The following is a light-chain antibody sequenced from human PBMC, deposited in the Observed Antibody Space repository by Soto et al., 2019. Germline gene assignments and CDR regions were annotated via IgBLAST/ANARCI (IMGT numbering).Light chain of an antibody. J-gene: IGLJ2*01. CDR1: SSDVGDYNY. CDR2: EVS. V-gene: IGLV2-11*01. Sequence: QSALTQPRSVSGSPGQSVTISCTGTSSDVGDYNYVSWYQQHPGKAPKFIIYEVSKRPSGVPDRFSGSKSGNTASLTISGLHAEDDADYYCCSYAGSYTVVFGGGTQLTVL. CDR3: CSYAGSYTVV.